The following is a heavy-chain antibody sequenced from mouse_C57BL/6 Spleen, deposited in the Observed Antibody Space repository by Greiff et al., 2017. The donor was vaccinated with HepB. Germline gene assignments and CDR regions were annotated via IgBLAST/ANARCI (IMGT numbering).Heavy chain of an antibody. V-gene: IGHV2-5*01. CDR2: IWRGGST. J-gene: IGHJ4*01. Sequence: QVQLKESGPGLVQPSQSLSITCTVSGFSLTSYGVHWVRQSPGKGLEWLGVIWRGGSTDYNAAFMSRLSITKDNSKSQVFFKMNSLQADDTAIYYCAKKAEKGGYAMDYWGQGTSVTVSS. CDR1: GFSLTSYG. CDR3: AKKAEKGGYAMDY.